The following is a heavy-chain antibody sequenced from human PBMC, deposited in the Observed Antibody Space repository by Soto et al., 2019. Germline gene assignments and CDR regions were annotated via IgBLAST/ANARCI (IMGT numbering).Heavy chain of an antibody. CDR1: GGTFSSYA. CDR3: ARGGVATTASGFDY. CDR2: IIPIFGTA. V-gene: IGHV1-69*06. D-gene: IGHD5-12*01. Sequence: GASVKVSFKASGGTFSSYAISWVRQAPGQGLEWMGGIIPIFGTANYAQKFQGRVTITADKSTSTAYMELSSLRSEDTAVYYCARGGVATTASGFDYWGQGTLVTVSS. J-gene: IGHJ4*02.